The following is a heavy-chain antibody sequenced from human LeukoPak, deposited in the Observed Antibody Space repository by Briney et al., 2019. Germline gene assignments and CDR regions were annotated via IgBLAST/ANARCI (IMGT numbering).Heavy chain of an antibody. CDR2: IYYSGST. Sequence: SETLSLTCTVSGGSISSSSYYWGWIRQPPGKGLEWIGKIYYSGSTYYNSSLKSRVTISVDTSKNQFSLELSSVTAADTAVYYCARDDPNKYYFDYWGQGTLVTVSS. D-gene: IGHD2/OR15-2a*01. J-gene: IGHJ4*02. CDR1: GGSISSSSYY. CDR3: ARDDPNKYYFDY. V-gene: IGHV4-39*02.